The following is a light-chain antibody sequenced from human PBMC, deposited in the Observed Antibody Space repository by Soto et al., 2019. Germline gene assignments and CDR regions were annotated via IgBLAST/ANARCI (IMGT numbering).Light chain of an antibody. CDR3: QQANSFPLT. CDR1: QGISSY. Sequence: AILVAQSPSSLSASTGDRVTITCLASQGISSYLAWYQQKPGKAPKLLIYAASTLQSGVPSRFSGSGSGTDFTLSISSLQPEDFATYYCQQANSFPLTFGGGTKVDIK. CDR2: AAS. J-gene: IGKJ4*01. V-gene: IGKV1-8*01.